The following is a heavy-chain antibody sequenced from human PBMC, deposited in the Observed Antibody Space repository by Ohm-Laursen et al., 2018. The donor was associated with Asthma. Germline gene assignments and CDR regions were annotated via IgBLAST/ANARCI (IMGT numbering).Heavy chain of an antibody. V-gene: IGHV3-30-3*01. Sequence: SLRLSCSASGFTFRSYAMHWVRQAPGKGLEWVAVGGSYYDGGLKYYADSVNGRFTVSRDDSKNTLYLRMNSLRPDDTAVYYCARDVMEWYLPAFDFWGQGTLVTVSS. D-gene: IGHD3-3*01. CDR3: ARDVMEWYLPAFDF. J-gene: IGHJ4*02. CDR2: GGSYYDGGLK. CDR1: GFTFRSYA.